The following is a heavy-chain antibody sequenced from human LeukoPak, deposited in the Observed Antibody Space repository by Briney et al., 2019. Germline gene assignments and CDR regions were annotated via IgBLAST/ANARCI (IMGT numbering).Heavy chain of an antibody. CDR2: IYYSGST. Sequence: SQTLSLTCTVSGGSISSGGYYWSWIRQHPGKGLEWIGYIYYSGSTYYNPSLKSRVTISVDTSKNQFSLKLSSVTAADTAVYYCARGRGFWSAPLDYWGQGTLVTVSS. J-gene: IGHJ4*02. V-gene: IGHV4-31*03. CDR3: ARGRGFWSAPLDY. CDR1: GGSISSGGYY. D-gene: IGHD3-3*01.